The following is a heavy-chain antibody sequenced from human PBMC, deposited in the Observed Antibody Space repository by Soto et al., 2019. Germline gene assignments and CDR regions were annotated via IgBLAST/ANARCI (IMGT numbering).Heavy chain of an antibody. CDR1: GFTFSNAW. Sequence: GGSLRLSCAASGFTFSNAWMSWVRQAPGKGLEWVGRIKSKTDGGTTDYAAPVKGRFTISRDDSKNTLYLQMNSLKTEDTAVYYCTTQYYDFWSGSYYYGMDVWGQGTTVTVSS. CDR2: IKSKTDGGTT. J-gene: IGHJ6*02. CDR3: TTQYYDFWSGSYYYGMDV. V-gene: IGHV3-15*01. D-gene: IGHD3-3*01.